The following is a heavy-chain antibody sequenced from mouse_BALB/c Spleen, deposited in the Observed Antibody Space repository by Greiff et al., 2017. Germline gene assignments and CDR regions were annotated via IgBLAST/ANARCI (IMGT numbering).Heavy chain of an antibody. CDR1: GYTFSSYW. D-gene: IGHD1-2*01. J-gene: IGHJ4*01. CDR2: ILPGSGST. CDR3: ARSVLRPYYYAMDY. Sequence: QVQLQQSGAELMKPGASVKISCKATGYTFSSYWIEWVKQRPGHGLEWIGEILPGSGSTNYNEKFKGKATFTADTSSNTAYMQLSSLTSEDSAVYYCARSVLRPYYYAMDYWGQGTSVTVSS. V-gene: IGHV1-9*01.